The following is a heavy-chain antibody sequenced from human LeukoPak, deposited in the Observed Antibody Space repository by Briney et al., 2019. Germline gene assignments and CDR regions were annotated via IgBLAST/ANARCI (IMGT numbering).Heavy chain of an antibody. J-gene: IGHJ6*03. CDR1: GGSISSSSDY. D-gene: IGHD6-13*01. Sequence: SETLSLTCTVSGGSISSSSDYWGWIRQAPGKGLEWIGSIYYHENTYYNSSLKSRVTISVDTSKNQFSLKLNSVTAADTAVYYCARRKTYNTIKEQYSSSWYYYYYMDVWGKGTTVTVSS. CDR3: ARRKTYNTIKEQYSSSWYYYYYMDV. CDR2: IYYHENT. V-gene: IGHV4-39*07.